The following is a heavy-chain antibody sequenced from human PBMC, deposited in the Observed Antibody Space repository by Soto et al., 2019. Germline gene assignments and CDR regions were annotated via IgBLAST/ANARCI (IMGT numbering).Heavy chain of an antibody. CDR2: IYYSGST. D-gene: IGHD1-26*01. J-gene: IGHJ4*02. Sequence: SETLSLTCTVSGGSISSGGYYWSWIRQHPGKGLEWIGCIYYSGSTYYNPSLKSRVTISVDTSKNQFSLKLSSVTAADTAVYYCARDSSGATVDYWGQGTLVTVSS. CDR1: GGSISSGGYY. V-gene: IGHV4-31*03. CDR3: ARDSSGATVDY.